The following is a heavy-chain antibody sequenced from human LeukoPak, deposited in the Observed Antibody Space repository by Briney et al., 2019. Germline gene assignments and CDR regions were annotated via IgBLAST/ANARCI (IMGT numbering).Heavy chain of an antibody. CDR1: GYTFTSYD. Sequence: ASVKVSCKASGYTFTSYDINWVRQATGQGLEWMGWMNPNSGNTGYAQKFQGRVTMTRNTSISTAYMELSSLRSDDTAVYYCARARYCSSTSCPGYYYYGMDVWGQGTTVTVSS. CDR3: ARARYCSSTSCPGYYYYGMDV. D-gene: IGHD2-2*01. J-gene: IGHJ6*02. V-gene: IGHV1-8*01. CDR2: MNPNSGNT.